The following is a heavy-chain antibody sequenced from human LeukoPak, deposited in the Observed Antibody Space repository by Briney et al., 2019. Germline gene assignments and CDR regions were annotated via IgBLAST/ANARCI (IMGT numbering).Heavy chain of an antibody. D-gene: IGHD4-17*01. CDR1: GFTFSSYG. CDR3: AKDGTVTNAYFDG. Sequence: GRSLRLSCAASGFTFSSYGMHWVRQAPGKGLEWVAVISYDGSNKYYADSVKGRFTISRDNSKNTLYLQMNSLRAEDTAVYYCAKDGTVTNAYFDGWGQGTLVTVSS. V-gene: IGHV3-30*18. CDR2: ISYDGSNK. J-gene: IGHJ4*02.